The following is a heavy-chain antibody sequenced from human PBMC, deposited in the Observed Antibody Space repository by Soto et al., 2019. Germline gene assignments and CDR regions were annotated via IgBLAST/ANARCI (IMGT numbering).Heavy chain of an antibody. CDR2: ISSSGNT. D-gene: IGHD4-17*01. Sequence: LRSTVAEGTIIDVDWSWIRQPPGKGLEWIGYISSSGNTNYNPSLKSRVSISVDTSKNQFSLKLRSVTAADSAVYYGARSVPTTTPFSAQRGQGALVTVTS. V-gene: IGHV4-59*08. J-gene: IGHJ4*02. CDR1: EGTIIDVD. CDR3: ARSVPTTTPFSAQ.